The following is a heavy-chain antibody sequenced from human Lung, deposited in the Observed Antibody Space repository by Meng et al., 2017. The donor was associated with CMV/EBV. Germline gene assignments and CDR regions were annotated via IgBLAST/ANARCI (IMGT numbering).Heavy chain of an antibody. CDR2: ITHSGRT. V-gene: IGHV4-34*01. Sequence: SCAVYGWSLNDFYWSRVRESPGKGLEWIGEITHSGRTNYNPSLRSRVIMSADTSKRQLLLKLSSVTAADPAIYYFRITMIVEVVDQVIQPDDYSGQGXLVTVSS. D-gene: IGHD3-22*01. CDR3: RITMIVEVVDQVIQPDDY. CDR1: GWSLNDFY. J-gene: IGHJ4*02.